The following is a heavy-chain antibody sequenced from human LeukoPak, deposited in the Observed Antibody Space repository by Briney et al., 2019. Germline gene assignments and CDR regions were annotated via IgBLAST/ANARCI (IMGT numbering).Heavy chain of an antibody. J-gene: IGHJ4*02. D-gene: IGHD3-3*01. CDR3: VSGDVIRFLEWLSAPSDY. CDR2: ISSNGGST. CDR1: GFTFSSYA. V-gene: IGHV3-64D*06. Sequence: GGSLRLSCSASGFTFSSYAMHWVRQAPGKGLEYVSAISSNGGSTYYADSVKGRFTISRDNSKNTLYLQMSSLRAEDTAVYYCVSGDVIRFLEWLSAPSDYWGQGTLVTVSS.